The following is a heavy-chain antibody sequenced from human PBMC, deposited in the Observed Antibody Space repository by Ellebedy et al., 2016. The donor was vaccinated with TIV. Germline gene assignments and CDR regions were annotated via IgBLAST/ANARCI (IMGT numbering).Heavy chain of an antibody. D-gene: IGHD3-22*01. CDR3: ETSAVGHSHGYYFDY. CDR1: GFTFSSYP. Sequence: GESLKISCTVSGFTFSSYPIHWVRLAPGKGLEWVPLISYDGTTKYNADSVQGIFTISRDNSKNTVYLQMNSLRPADTTLYYCETSAVGHSHGYYFDYWGQGNLGTVSA. J-gene: IGHJ4*02. CDR2: ISYDGTTK. V-gene: IGHV3-30-3*01.